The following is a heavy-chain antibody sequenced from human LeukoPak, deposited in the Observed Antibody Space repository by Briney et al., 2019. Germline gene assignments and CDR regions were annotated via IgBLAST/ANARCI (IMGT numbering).Heavy chain of an antibody. D-gene: IGHD3-22*01. J-gene: IGHJ4*02. CDR1: GFTFSSYA. CDR3: AKDSVLGIVVGIGPFDY. CDR2: ISGSGGST. V-gene: IGHV3-23*01. Sequence: GGSLRLSCAASGFTFSSYAMSWVRQAPGKGLEWVSAISGSGGSTYYADSVKGRFTISRDNSKNTLYLQMNSLRAEDTAVYYCAKDSVLGIVVGIGPFDYWGQGTLVTVSS.